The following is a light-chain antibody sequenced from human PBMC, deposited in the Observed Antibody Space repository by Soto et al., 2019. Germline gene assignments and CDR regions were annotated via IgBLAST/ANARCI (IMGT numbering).Light chain of an antibody. J-gene: IGLJ2*01. CDR3: VTWDRGLSAVV. V-gene: IGLV1-51*01. CDR1: TSNIGYHY. CDR2: DSD. Sequence: QSVLTQPPSVSAAPGQKVTISCSGSTSNIGYHYVSWYQQLPGAAPKLLIYDSDKRPSGIPDRFSGSKSGTSATLGITGLQSGDEADYFCVTWDRGLSAVVFGGGTKVTVL.